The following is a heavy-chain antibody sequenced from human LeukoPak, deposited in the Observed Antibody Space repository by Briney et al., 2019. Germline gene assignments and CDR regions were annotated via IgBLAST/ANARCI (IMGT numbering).Heavy chain of an antibody. V-gene: IGHV1-69*04. D-gene: IGHD2-15*01. CDR3: ARVDCSGGSCLYAFDY. CDR2: IIPILGIA. J-gene: IGHJ4*02. CDR1: GGTFSSYA. Sequence: ASVKVSCKASGGTFSSYAISWVRQAPGQGLEWMGRIIPILGIANYAQKFQGRVTITADKSTSTAYMELSSLRSEDTAVYYCARVDCSGGSCLYAFDYWGQGTLVTVSS.